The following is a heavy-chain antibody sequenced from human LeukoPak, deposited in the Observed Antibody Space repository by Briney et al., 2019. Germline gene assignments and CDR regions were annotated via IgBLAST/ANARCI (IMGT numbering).Heavy chain of an antibody. CDR1: GFTFTSYV. V-gene: IGHV3-21*01. CDR2: ISSTSSYI. CDR3: ARAEQET. J-gene: IGHJ4*02. D-gene: IGHD1/OR15-1a*01. Sequence: GGSLRLSCAASGFTFTSYVMNWVRQAPGKGLEWVSSISSTSSYIYYADSVRGRFTISRDNAKRSAYLQMNSLRAEDTAVYYCARAEQETWGQGTLVTVSS.